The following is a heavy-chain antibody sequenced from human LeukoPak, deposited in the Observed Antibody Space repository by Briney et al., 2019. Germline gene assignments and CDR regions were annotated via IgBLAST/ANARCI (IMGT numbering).Heavy chain of an antibody. D-gene: IGHD3-10*01. Sequence: ASVKVSCKASGGTFSSYAISWVRQAPGQGLEWMGGIIPIFGTTNYAQKFQGRVSITADESTSTAYMELSSLRSEDTAVYYCAKSNGYGLIDIWGQGTMVTVSS. J-gene: IGHJ3*02. CDR3: AKSNGYGLIDI. V-gene: IGHV1-69*13. CDR1: GGTFSSYA. CDR2: IIPIFGTT.